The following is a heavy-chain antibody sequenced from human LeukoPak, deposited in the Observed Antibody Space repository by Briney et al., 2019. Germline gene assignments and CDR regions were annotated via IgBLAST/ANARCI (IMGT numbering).Heavy chain of an antibody. V-gene: IGHV4-39*01. J-gene: IGHJ6*02. CDR3: ARRTFDTLKYGMDV. CDR1: GGSISSSRYY. CDR2: IYYSGST. Sequence: SETLSLTCTVSGGSISSSRYYWGWIRQPPGKGLGWIGSIYYSGSTYYNPSLKSRVTISVDTSKNQFSLKLSSVTAADTAVYYCARRTFDTLKYGMDVWGQGTTVTVPS.